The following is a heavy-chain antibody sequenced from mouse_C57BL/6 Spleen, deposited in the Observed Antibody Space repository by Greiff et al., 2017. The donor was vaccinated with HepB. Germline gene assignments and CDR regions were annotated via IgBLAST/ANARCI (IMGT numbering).Heavy chain of an antibody. J-gene: IGHJ1*03. CDR1: GYAFSSSW. V-gene: IGHV1-82*01. CDR2: IYPGDGDT. CDR3: ARHGSSYGYFDV. Sequence: VMLVESGPELVKPGASVKISCKASGYAFSSSWMNWVKQRPGKGLEWIGRIYPGDGDTNYNGKFKGKATLTADKSSSTAYMQLSSLTSEDSAVYFCARHGSSYGYFDVWGTGTTVTVSS. D-gene: IGHD1-1*01.